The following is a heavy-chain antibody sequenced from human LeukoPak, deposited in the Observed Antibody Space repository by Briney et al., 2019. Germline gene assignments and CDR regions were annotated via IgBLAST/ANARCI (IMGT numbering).Heavy chain of an antibody. CDR1: GGSISSYF. V-gene: IGHV4-59*01. D-gene: IGHD6-19*01. J-gene: IGHJ4*02. CDR2: IYYSGST. Sequence: SETLSLTCTVSGGSISSYFWSWFRQPPGKGLEWIGYIYYSGSTNYNPSLKSRVTISVDTSKNQFSLKLTSVTAADTAVYYCAGRYSSGKFDYWGQGTLVTVSS. CDR3: AGRYSSGKFDY.